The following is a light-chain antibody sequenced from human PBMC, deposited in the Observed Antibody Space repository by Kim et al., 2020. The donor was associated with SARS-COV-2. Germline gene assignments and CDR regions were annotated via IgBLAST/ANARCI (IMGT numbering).Light chain of an antibody. Sequence: EIVLTQSPGTLSLSPGERATLSCRASQSVSSSYLAWYQQKPGQAPRLLIYGASSRATGIPDRFSGSGSGTDFTLTISRLEPEDFAVYYCQHYGSSLYTFGQGTKLEF. CDR1: QSVSSSY. V-gene: IGKV3-20*01. J-gene: IGKJ2*01. CDR3: QHYGSSLYT. CDR2: GAS.